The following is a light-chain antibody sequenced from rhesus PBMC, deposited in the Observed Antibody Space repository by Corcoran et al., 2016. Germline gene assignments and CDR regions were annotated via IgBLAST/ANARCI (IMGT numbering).Light chain of an antibody. Sequence: DIQMTQSPSSLSASVGDRVTVTCRASQGINTELSWYQQKPGKAPTLLMYAASTLPTGVSSRFSGSGSWTDFTLTISSLQPEDVATYYCQQDYNIPFTFGPGTKLDIQ. V-gene: IGKV1-94*01. CDR1: QGINTE. CDR3: QQDYNIPFT. J-gene: IGKJ3*01. CDR2: AAS.